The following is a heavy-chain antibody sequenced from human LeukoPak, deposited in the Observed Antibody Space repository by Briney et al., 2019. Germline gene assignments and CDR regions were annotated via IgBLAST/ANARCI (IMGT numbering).Heavy chain of an antibody. CDR3: AREKCSGGSCYSGYYYYYYMDV. V-gene: IGHV4-39*01. D-gene: IGHD2-15*01. CDR1: GGSISSSSYY. CDR2: IYYTGST. J-gene: IGHJ6*03. Sequence: PSETLSLTCTVSGGSISSSSYYWGWIRQPPGKGLEWIGSIYYTGSTYYHPSLRSRVTMAVDTSKNQFSLKLSSVTAADTAVYYCAREKCSGGSCYSGYYYYYYMDVWGKGTTVTVSS.